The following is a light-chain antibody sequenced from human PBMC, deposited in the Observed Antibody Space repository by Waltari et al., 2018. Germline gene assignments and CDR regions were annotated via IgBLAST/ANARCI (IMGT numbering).Light chain of an antibody. V-gene: IGKV3-20*01. Sequence: EIVLTQSPGTLSLSPGERATLSCRASQSVSSSYLAWYQQKPGQAPRLLIYGVSSRATVIPDRFSGSGSGTDFTLTISRLEPEDFAVYYCQQYGSSPRTFGQGTKVEIK. CDR2: GVS. CDR3: QQYGSSPRT. CDR1: QSVSSSY. J-gene: IGKJ1*01.